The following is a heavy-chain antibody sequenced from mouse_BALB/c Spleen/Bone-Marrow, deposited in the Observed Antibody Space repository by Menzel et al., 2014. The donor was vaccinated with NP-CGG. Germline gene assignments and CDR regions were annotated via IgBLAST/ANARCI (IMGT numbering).Heavy chain of an antibody. Sequence: EVKLQESGAELVRSGASVKLSCTASGFNIXDYYMHWVKQRPEQGLEWIGWIDPENGDTEYAPKFQGKATMTADTSSNTAYLQLSSLTSEDTAVYYCNGNYYAMDYWGQGTSVTVSS. J-gene: IGHJ4*01. CDR1: GFNIXDYY. V-gene: IGHV14-4*02. D-gene: IGHD2-1*01. CDR2: IDPENGDT. CDR3: NGNYYAMDY.